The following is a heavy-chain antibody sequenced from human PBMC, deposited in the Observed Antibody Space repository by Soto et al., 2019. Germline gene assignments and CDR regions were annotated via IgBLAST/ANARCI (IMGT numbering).Heavy chain of an antibody. CDR1: GGSISSYY. Sequence: QVQLQESGPGLVKPSETLSLTCTVSGGSISSYYWSWIRQPPGKGLEWIGYIYYSGSTNYNPSLTIRVTISVDTSTNQFSLRLSSVTAADTAVDHCARLWGWSVGYWGQGTLVTVSS. J-gene: IGHJ4*02. V-gene: IGHV4-59*08. D-gene: IGHD3-16*01. CDR2: IYYSGST. CDR3: ARLWGWSVGY.